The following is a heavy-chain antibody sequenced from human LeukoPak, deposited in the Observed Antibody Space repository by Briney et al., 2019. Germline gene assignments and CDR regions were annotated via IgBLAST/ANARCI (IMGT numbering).Heavy chain of an antibody. J-gene: IGHJ4*02. CDR2: IKQDGSEK. Sequence: GGSLRLSCAASGFTFSSFWTGWDRPAPGKGRGWVANIKQDGSEKYYVDSVKGRFTISRDNAKNSLYLQMNSLRAEDTAVYYCARLAGATRYFDYWGQGTLVTVSS. CDR3: ARLAGATRYFDY. D-gene: IGHD1-26*01. V-gene: IGHV3-7*01. CDR1: GFTFSSFW.